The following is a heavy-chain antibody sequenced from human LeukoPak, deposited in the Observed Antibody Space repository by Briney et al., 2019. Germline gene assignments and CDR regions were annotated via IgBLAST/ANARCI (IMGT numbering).Heavy chain of an antibody. CDR3: AKDYAVGSIDY. Sequence: QAGGSLRLSCAASGFTFSGFAMSWIRQAPGKGLEWVSSISRSGESTFYADSVRGWFTISRDNSKNTVSLQMESLRAEDTALYYCAKDYAVGSIDYWGQGTLVTVSS. CDR2: ISRSGEST. J-gene: IGHJ4*02. D-gene: IGHD3-16*01. V-gene: IGHV3-23*01. CDR1: GFTFSGFA.